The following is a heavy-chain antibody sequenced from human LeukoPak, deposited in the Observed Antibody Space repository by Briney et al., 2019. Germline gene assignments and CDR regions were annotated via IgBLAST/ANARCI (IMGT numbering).Heavy chain of an antibody. Sequence: GGSLRLSCAASGFTFSSYGMHWVRQAPGKGLEWVAVISYDGSNKYYADSVKGRFTISRDNSKTTLYLQMNSLRAEDTAVYYCAQPFIVVVPAAITAPVDYGMDVWGQGTTVTVSS. CDR2: ISYDGSNK. CDR1: GFTFSSYG. CDR3: AQPFIVVVPAAITAPVDYGMDV. D-gene: IGHD2-2*02. J-gene: IGHJ6*02. V-gene: IGHV3-30*18.